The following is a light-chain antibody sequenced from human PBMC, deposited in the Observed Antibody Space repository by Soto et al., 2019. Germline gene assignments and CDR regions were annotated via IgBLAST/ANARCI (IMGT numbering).Light chain of an antibody. J-gene: IGLJ1*01. CDR3: GSWDSSLSAYV. CDR2: DDN. Sequence: VLTQPPSVSAAPGQKVTISCSGSSSNIGGNSVSWYQRLPGTAPKLLIYDDNKRPSGIPDRFSGSKSGTSATLGITGFQTGDEADYYCGSWDSSLSAYVFGTGTKVTVL. CDR1: SSNIGGNS. V-gene: IGLV1-51*01.